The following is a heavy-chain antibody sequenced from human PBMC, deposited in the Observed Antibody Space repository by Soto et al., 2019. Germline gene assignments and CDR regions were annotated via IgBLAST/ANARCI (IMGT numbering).Heavy chain of an antibody. CDR2: IYYSGST. V-gene: IGHV4-39*01. CDR3: ATLWFGEGNY. D-gene: IGHD3-10*01. CDR1: GGSISSSSYY. J-gene: IGHJ4*02. Sequence: QLQLQESGPGLVKPSETLSLTCTVSGGSISSSSYYWGWIRQPPGKGLEWIGSIYYSGSTYYNPSLKSRVTISVDTSNTQFSLKLSSVTAADTAVYYCATLWFGEGNYWGQGTLVTVSS.